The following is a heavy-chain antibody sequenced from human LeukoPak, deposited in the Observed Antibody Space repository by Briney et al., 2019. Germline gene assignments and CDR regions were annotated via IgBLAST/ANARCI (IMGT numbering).Heavy chain of an antibody. V-gene: IGHV4-4*09. D-gene: IGHD1-1*01. CDR3: AKTDHYYYYMDV. Sequence: SETLSLTCTVSGGSVSSYYWSWIRQPPGKGLEWIGYIYTSGSTYYNPSLESRVTISVDTSKNEFSLRLSSVTAADTDLYYCAKTDHYYYYMDVWGKGTTVTVSS. CDR1: GGSVSSYY. J-gene: IGHJ6*03. CDR2: IYTSGST.